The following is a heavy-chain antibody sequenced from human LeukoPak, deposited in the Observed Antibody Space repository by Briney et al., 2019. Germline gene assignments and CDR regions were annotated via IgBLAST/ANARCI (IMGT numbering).Heavy chain of an antibody. J-gene: IGHJ4*02. V-gene: IGHV3-30*18. D-gene: IGHD3-16*01. CDR2: ISYDGSDK. CDR3: AKVQGWGTGYFFDS. Sequence: GGSLRLSCEASGFTFNTYAMHWVRQPPGKGLEWVALISYDGSDKIYTDSVKGRFTISRDNSKNTLYLQMNSLRAEDTAVYYCAKVQGWGTGYFFDSWGQGTLVTVSS. CDR1: GFTFNTYA.